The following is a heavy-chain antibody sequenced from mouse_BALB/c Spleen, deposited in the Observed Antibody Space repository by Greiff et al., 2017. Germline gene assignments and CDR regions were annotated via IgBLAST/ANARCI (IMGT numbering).Heavy chain of an antibody. CDR3: ARRDYDGFAY. Sequence: EVKLMESGAELVKPGASVKLSCTASGFNIKDTYMHWVKQRPEQGLEWIGRIDPANGNTKYDPKFQGKATITADTSSNTAYLQLSSLTSEDTAVYYCARRDYDGFAYWGQGTLVTVSA. J-gene: IGHJ3*01. CDR1: GFNIKDTY. CDR2: IDPANGNT. D-gene: IGHD2-4*01. V-gene: IGHV14-3*02.